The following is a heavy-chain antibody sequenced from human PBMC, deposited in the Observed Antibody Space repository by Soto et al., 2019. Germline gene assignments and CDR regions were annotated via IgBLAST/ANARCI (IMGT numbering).Heavy chain of an antibody. J-gene: IGHJ6*02. Sequence: PGGSLRLSCAASGFTFDDYGMSWVRQAPGKGLEWVSGINWNGGITCYADSVKGRFTISRDNAKNSLYLQMNSLRAEDTALYYCARRLGATSYYYGMDVWGQGTTVTVSS. CDR1: GFTFDDYG. V-gene: IGHV3-20*04. CDR2: INWNGGIT. D-gene: IGHD1-26*01. CDR3: ARRLGATSYYYGMDV.